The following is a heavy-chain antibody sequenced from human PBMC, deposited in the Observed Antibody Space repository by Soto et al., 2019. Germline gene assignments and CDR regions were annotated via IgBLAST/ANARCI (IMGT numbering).Heavy chain of an antibody. V-gene: IGHV3-30*18. J-gene: IGHJ6*02. CDR3: AKGILYGAIEEYYGMDV. CDR2: ISYDGSNK. D-gene: IGHD4-17*01. CDR1: GFTFSSYG. Sequence: GGSLRLSCAASGFTFSSYGMHWVRQAPGKGLEWVAVISYDGSNKYYADSVKGRFTISRDNSKNTLYLQMNSLRAEDTAVYYCAKGILYGAIEEYYGMDVWGQGTTVTVSS.